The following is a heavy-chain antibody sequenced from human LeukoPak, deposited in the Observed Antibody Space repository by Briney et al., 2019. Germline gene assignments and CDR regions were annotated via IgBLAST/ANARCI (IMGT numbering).Heavy chain of an antibody. D-gene: IGHD1-7*01. V-gene: IGHV3-48*01. CDR2: ISSSGSTI. CDR1: GFTFSSYS. CDR3: ARDKNYRHFDY. J-gene: IGHJ4*02. Sequence: GGSLRLSCAASGFTFSSYSMNWVRQAPGKGLEWVSYISSSGSTIYYADSVKGRFTISRDNAKNSLYLQMNSLRAEDTAAYYCARDKNYRHFDYWGQGTLVTVSS.